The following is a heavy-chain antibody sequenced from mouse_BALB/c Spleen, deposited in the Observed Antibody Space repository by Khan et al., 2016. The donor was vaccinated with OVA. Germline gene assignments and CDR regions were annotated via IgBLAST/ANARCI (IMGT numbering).Heavy chain of an antibody. CDR1: GYTFTSYW. CDR3: ARIKKIVATYFDY. J-gene: IGHJ2*01. CDR2: TNPTNGRT. D-gene: IGHD1-1*01. V-gene: IGHV1S81*02. Sequence: QVQLQQPGAELVKAGASVKMSCKASGYTFTSYWMHWVKQRLGQGLEWFAETNPTNGRTYYNEQFKSKATLTVDNSSSTAYMLLSGPTFEDSAVYYCARIKKIVATYFDYWGQGTTLTVSS.